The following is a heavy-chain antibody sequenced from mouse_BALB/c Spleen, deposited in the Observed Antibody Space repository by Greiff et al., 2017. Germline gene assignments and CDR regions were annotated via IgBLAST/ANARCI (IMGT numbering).Heavy chain of an antibody. V-gene: IGHV1-63*01. D-gene: IGHD1-1*01. CDR2: IYPGSGNT. Sequence: QVQLKQSGAELVRPGTSVKISCKASGYAFTNYWLGWVKQRPGHGLEWIGDIYPGSGNTYYNEKFKGKATLTADKSSSTAYMQLSSLTSEDSAVYFCARKTPHYYGSQFAYWGQGTLVTVSA. CDR1: GYAFTNYW. J-gene: IGHJ3*01. CDR3: ARKTPHYYGSQFAY.